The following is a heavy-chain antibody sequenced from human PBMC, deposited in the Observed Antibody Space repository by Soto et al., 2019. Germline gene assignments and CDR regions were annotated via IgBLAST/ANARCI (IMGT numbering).Heavy chain of an antibody. CDR3: ARARIVVAGTIVDY. CDR1: GYSISSGYY. D-gene: IGHD6-19*01. Sequence: XETLSLTCAVAGYSISSGYYCGWIRQPPGKGLEWIGSIYHSGNTYYNPSLKSRVTISVDTSKNHFSLKLSSVTAADTAVYYCARARIVVAGTIVDYWGQGTLVTVSS. V-gene: IGHV4-38-2*01. CDR2: IYHSGNT. J-gene: IGHJ4*02.